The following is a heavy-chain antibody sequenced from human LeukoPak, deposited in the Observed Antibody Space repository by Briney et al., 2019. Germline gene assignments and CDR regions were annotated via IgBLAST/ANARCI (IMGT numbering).Heavy chain of an antibody. V-gene: IGHV3-74*01. D-gene: IGHD1-26*01. CDR2: INSDGSST. CDR1: GLTFSSYL. CDR3: ARRSGSYSYHGMGV. Sequence: GGSLRLSCAASGLTFSSYLMHWVRQAPGKGLVWVSRINSDGSSTSYADSVKGRFTISRDNAKNTLYLQMNSLRAEDTAVYYCARRSGSYSYHGMGVWGQGTTVTVSS. J-gene: IGHJ6*02.